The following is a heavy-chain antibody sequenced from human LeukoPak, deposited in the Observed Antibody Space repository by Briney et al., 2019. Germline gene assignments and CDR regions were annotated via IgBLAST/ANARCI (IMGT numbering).Heavy chain of an antibody. J-gene: IGHJ3*02. D-gene: IGHD1-7*01. CDR3: ARPDITGTTYDSADAFDI. Sequence: SVKVSCKASGGTFSSYAISWVRQAPGQGLEWMGRIIPIFGTANHAQKFQGRVTITTDESTSTAYMELSSLRSEDTAVYYCARPDITGTTYDSADAFDIWRQGTMVTVSS. CDR1: GGTFSSYA. V-gene: IGHV1-69*05. CDR2: IIPIFGTA.